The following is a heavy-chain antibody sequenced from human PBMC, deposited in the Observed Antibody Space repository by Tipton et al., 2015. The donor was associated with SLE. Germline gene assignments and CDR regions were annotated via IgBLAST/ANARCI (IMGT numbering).Heavy chain of an antibody. J-gene: IGHJ5*02. D-gene: IGHD3-9*01. CDR3: ARTKLRYFDWPYNWFDP. CDR1: GGSISSSSYY. CDR2: IYYSGST. Sequence: TLSLTCTVSGGSISSSSYYWGWIRKPPGKGLEWIGSIYYSGSTYYNPSLKSRVTISVDTSKNQFSLKLSSVTAADTAVYYCARTKLRYFDWPYNWFDPWGQGTLVTVSS. V-gene: IGHV4-39*07.